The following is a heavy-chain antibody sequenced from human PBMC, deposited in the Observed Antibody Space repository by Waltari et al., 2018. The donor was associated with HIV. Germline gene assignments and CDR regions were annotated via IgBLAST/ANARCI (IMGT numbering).Heavy chain of an antibody. CDR1: GGSFSGYY. CDR3: ARGDYGRNTDYFDY. J-gene: IGHJ4*02. V-gene: IGHV4-34*01. CDR2: INHSGST. Sequence: QVQLQQWGAGLLKPSETLSLTCAVYGGSFSGYYWSWIRQPPGKGLEWIGEINHSGSTNYNPSLKSRVTISVDTSKHQFSLKLSSVTAADTAVYYCARGDYGRNTDYFDYWGQGTLVTVSS. D-gene: IGHD4-17*01.